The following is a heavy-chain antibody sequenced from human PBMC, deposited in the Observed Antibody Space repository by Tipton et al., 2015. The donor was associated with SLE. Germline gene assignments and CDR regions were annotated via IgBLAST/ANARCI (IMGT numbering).Heavy chain of an antibody. CDR1: GGSFSGYY. CDR2: INHSGST. D-gene: IGHD2-2*01. V-gene: IGHV4-34*01. Sequence: TLSLTCAVYGGSFSGYYWSWIRQPPGKGLEWIGEINHSGSTNYNPSRKSRVTISVDTAKNQFSLKLSSVTSAVTAVYYCARQGYCSSTSCPGAFDIWGQGTMVTVSS. J-gene: IGHJ3*02. CDR3: ARQGYCSSTSCPGAFDI.